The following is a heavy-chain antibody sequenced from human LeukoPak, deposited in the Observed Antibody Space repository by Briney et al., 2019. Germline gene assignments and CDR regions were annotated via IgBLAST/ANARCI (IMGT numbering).Heavy chain of an antibody. J-gene: IGHJ4*02. Sequence: PSQTLSLTCTVSGGSISSGSYYWSWIRQPAGKGLEWIGRIYTSGSTNYNPSLKSRVTISVDTSKNQFSLKLSSVTAADTAVYYCARAGWWEVLDCWGQGTLVTVSS. CDR3: ARAGWWEVLDC. CDR1: GGSISSGSYY. V-gene: IGHV4-61*02. D-gene: IGHD1-26*01. CDR2: IYTSGST.